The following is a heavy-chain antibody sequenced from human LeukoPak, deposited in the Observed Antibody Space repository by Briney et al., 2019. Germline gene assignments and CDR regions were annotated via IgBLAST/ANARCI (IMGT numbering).Heavy chain of an antibody. J-gene: IGHJ5*02. CDR3: ARVIVGATLNWFYP. V-gene: IGHV1-8*01. Sequence: ASVKVSCKASGYTFTSYDINWVRQATGQGLEWMGWMNANSGNTGYAQKFQGRVTMTRNTSKSTAYMELSSLRSEDTAVYYCARVIVGATLNWFYPWGQGTLVTVSS. D-gene: IGHD1-26*01. CDR2: MNANSGNT. CDR1: GYTFTSYD.